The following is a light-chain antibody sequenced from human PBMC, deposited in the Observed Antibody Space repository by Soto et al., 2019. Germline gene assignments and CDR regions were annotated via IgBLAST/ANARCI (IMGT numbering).Light chain of an antibody. CDR3: QQRNSYPRT. V-gene: IGKV1-9*01. CDR2: AAS. J-gene: IGKJ2*01. Sequence: DIQLTQSPSFLSASVGDRVTITCRASQGINIFLAWFPHKPGKAPNLMISAASTLQSGVPSRFSGSGSETEFTITITSLQPEDSATYYCQQRNSYPRTLGQGTKVEIK. CDR1: QGINIF.